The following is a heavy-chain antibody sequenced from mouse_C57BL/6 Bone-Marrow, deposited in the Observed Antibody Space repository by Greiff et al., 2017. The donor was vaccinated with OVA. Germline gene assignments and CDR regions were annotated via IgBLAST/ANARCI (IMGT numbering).Heavy chain of an antibody. Sequence: EVQGVESGGDLVKPGGSLKLSCAASGFTFSSYGMSWVRQTPDKRLEWVATISSGGSYTYYPDSVKGRFTISRDNAKNTLYLQMSSLKSEDTAMYYCAREEVVKVDYWGQGTTLTVSS. CDR3: AREEVVKVDY. CDR2: ISSGGSYT. D-gene: IGHD1-1*02. CDR1: GFTFSSYG. V-gene: IGHV5-6*01. J-gene: IGHJ2*01.